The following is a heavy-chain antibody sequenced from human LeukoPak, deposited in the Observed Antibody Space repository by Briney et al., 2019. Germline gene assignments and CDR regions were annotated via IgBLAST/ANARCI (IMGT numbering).Heavy chain of an antibody. V-gene: IGHV4-59*01. Sequence: PSETLSLTCTVSGTSMTSYFWSWIRQPPGKGLEWIGYIYHSGSSFYNPSLKSRVTISVDTSKNQFSLNLNSVTAADTALYYCVGRLEWEREGDQSFDIWGQGTMVTVSS. J-gene: IGHJ3*02. CDR3: VGRLEWEREGDQSFDI. D-gene: IGHD1-26*01. CDR1: GTSMTSYF. CDR2: IYHSGSS.